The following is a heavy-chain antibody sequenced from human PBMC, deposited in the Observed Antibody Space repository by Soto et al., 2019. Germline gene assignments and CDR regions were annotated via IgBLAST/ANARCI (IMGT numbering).Heavy chain of an antibody. CDR2: ISANNGNT. V-gene: IGHV1-18*03. J-gene: IGHJ6*02. CDR1: GYSFTSYG. CDR3: GRVVEGAYYNYGMDV. D-gene: IGHD1-26*01. Sequence: QVQLVQSGAEVKKLGASVKVSCRASGYSFTSYGVTWVRQAPGQGLEWMGGISANNGNTNFAQKFQGRVAMTTDTSTTTAYMELRSLRSDDMAVYYCGRVVEGAYYNYGMDVWGQGTTVTVSS.